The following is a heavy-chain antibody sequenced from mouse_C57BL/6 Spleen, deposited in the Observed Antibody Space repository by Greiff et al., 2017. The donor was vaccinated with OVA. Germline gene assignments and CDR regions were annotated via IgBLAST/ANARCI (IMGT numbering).Heavy chain of an antibody. D-gene: IGHD1-1*01. CDR1: GFTFSDYG. CDR3: ARRDYGSSRDYYAMDY. J-gene: IGHJ4*01. V-gene: IGHV5-17*01. Sequence: EVKLVESGGGLVKPGGSLKLSCAASGFTFSDYGMHWVRQAPEKGLEWVAYISSGSSIIYYADTVKGRFTISRDNAKNTLFLQMTSLRSEDTAMYYCARRDYGSSRDYYAMDYWGQGTSVTVSS. CDR2: ISSGSSII.